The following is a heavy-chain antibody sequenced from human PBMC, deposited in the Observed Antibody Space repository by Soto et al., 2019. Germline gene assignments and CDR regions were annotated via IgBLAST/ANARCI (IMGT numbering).Heavy chain of an antibody. J-gene: IGHJ4*02. Sequence: PGGSLRLSCAASGLTFTSYSMNWVRQAPGKGLEWVSFISSSSSTIYYADSVKGRFTISRDNAKISLYLQMNSLRDEDTAVYYCARDRGYTYGFDFWGQGALVTVSS. V-gene: IGHV3-48*02. D-gene: IGHD5-18*01. CDR3: ARDRGYTYGFDF. CDR2: ISSSSSTI. CDR1: GLTFTSYS.